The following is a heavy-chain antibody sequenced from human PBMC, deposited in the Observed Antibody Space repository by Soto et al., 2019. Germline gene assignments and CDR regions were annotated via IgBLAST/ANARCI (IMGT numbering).Heavy chain of an antibody. Sequence: SETLSLTCTVSGGSISSGGYYWSWIRQHPGKGLEWIGYIYYSGSTYYNPSLKSRVTISVDTSKNQFSLKLSSVTAADTAVYYCARDLRDIVVVDEDYYYYYYMDVWGKGTTVTVSS. V-gene: IGHV4-31*03. D-gene: IGHD2-2*01. J-gene: IGHJ6*03. CDR1: GGSISSGGYY. CDR2: IYYSGST. CDR3: ARDLRDIVVVDEDYYYYYYMDV.